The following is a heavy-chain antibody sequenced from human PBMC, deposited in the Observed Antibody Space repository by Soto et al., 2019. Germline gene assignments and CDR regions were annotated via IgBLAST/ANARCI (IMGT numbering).Heavy chain of an antibody. V-gene: IGHV1-18*01. J-gene: IGHJ3*02. D-gene: IGHD3-22*01. CDR1: GYTFTSYG. Sequence: GASVKVSCKSSGYTFTSYGISWVRQAPGQGLEWMGWIIAYNGTTNYAQKFQGRVTITTDKSTSTAYMELSSLRSEDTAVYYCARAFYDSSGYDAFDIWGQGTMVTVSS. CDR2: IIAYNGTT. CDR3: ARAFYDSSGYDAFDI.